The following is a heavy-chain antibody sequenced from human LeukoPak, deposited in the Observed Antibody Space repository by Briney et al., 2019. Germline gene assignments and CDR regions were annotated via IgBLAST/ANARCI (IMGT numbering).Heavy chain of an antibody. D-gene: IGHD3-9*01. J-gene: IGHJ4*02. CDR2: ISAYNGNT. CDR3: ARDRHSILTSMIDY. CDR1: GYTFTNYG. V-gene: IGHV1-18*04. Sequence: ASVKVSCKASGYTFTNYGISWVRQAPGQGLEWMGWISAYNGNTKYAQKCQGRVTMTTDTSTITAYMELRSLRSDDTAVYYCARDRHSILTSMIDYWGQGTLVTVSS.